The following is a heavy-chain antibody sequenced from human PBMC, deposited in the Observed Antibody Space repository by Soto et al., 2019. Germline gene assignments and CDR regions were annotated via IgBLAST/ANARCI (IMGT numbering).Heavy chain of an antibody. J-gene: IGHJ4*02. V-gene: IGHV3-7*04. CDR3: TRGGCNSESHSCLDY. CDR2: IKQDGSDK. CDR1: GFTFSRDC. D-gene: IGHD1-26*01. Sequence: EVQLVESGGGLVRPGGSLSLSCAASGFTFSRDCMSWVRQAPGKGLEWVATIKQDGSDKYYVDSVRGRFTIARDNADKAPNLQMTSRRAEETAVYYWTRGGCNSESHSCLDYWVQGTLVTVSS.